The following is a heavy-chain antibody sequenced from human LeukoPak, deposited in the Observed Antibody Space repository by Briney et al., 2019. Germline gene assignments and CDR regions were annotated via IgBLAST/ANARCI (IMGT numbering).Heavy chain of an antibody. CDR3: ARAAGELLPFDYFDY. V-gene: IGHV3-21*06. Sequence: GGSLRLSCAASGFTFGRYSMNWVRQAPGKGLEWVSSITSSSSYIYYADSLKGRFTISRDNVKNSLYLQMHSLRAEDTAVYYCARAAGELLPFDYFDYWGQGTLVTVSS. CDR1: GFTFGRYS. D-gene: IGHD3-10*01. J-gene: IGHJ4*02. CDR2: ITSSSSYI.